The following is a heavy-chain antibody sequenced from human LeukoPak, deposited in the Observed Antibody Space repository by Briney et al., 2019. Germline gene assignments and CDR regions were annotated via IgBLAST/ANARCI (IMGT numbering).Heavy chain of an antibody. V-gene: IGHV3-74*03. CDR3: VKGAYYLLNAFDM. CDR1: GFTFSSYW. J-gene: IGHJ3*02. D-gene: IGHD3-22*01. Sequence: PGGSLRLSCAASGFTFSSYWMHWVRQSPGKGLVWVSRINSDESSTTYADSVKGRFTISRDNAKNTLYLQMNSLRVEDTAVYYCVKGAYYLLNAFDMWGQGTIVTVSS. CDR2: INSDESST.